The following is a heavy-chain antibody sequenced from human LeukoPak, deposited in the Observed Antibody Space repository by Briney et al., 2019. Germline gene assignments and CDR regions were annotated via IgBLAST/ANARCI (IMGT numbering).Heavy chain of an antibody. J-gene: IGHJ6*02. CDR1: GFTFSSYG. D-gene: IGHD5-18*01. CDR2: IWYDGSNK. CDR3: ARKKRVDTDSIMVYHYHAMDV. V-gene: IGHV3-33*01. Sequence: PGRSLRLSCAASGFTFSSYGMHWVRQAPGKGLEWVAVIWYDGSNKYYADSVKGRFTISRDNSKKTLYLQTNSLRAEHTAVYYCARKKRVDTDSIMVYHYHAMDVWGQGTTVTVPS.